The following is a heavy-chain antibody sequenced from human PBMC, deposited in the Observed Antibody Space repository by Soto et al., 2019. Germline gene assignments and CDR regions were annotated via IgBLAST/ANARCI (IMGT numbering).Heavy chain of an antibody. CDR3: ARNDFWSGYYYYHYGMDV. D-gene: IGHD3-3*01. Sequence: GGSLRLSCAASGFTFSSYSMNWVRQAPGKGLEWVSSISSSSSYIYYADSVKGRFTISRDNAKNSLYLQMNSLRAEDTAVYYCARNDFWSGYYYYHYGMDVWGQGTTVTVSS. CDR2: ISSSSSYI. CDR1: GFTFSSYS. V-gene: IGHV3-21*01. J-gene: IGHJ6*02.